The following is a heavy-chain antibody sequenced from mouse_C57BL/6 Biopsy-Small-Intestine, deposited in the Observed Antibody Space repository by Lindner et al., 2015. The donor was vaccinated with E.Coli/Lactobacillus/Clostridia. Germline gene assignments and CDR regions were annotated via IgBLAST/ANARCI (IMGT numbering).Heavy chain of an antibody. CDR2: ISAYNGNT. D-gene: IGHD6-2*01. V-gene: IGHV1-84*02. CDR3: ARDYSVSVAVRPLGAFDF. J-gene: IGHJ3*01. CDR1: GYTFTYHG. Sequence: SVKVSCKTSGYTFTYHGLNWVRQAPGQGPEWMGWISAYNGNTYTAKKFEGRLTMTTDTSTSTAYMELRNLRSDDTAVYYCARDYSVSVAVRPLGAFDFWGQGAVVTVSS.